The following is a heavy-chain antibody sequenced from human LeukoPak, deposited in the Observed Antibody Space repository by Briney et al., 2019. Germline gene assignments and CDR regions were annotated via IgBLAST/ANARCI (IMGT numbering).Heavy chain of an antibody. CDR3: ARDAESDTGDFLYFDY. CDR1: GGSISSYY. V-gene: IGHV4-59*12. D-gene: IGHD4-17*01. Sequence: SETLSLTCTVSGGSISSYYWSWIRQPPGKGLEWIGYIYYSGSTNYNPSLKSRVIISVDTSKNQFSLKVTSVTAADTAVYYCARDAESDTGDFLYFDYWGQGTLVTVSS. CDR2: IYYSGST. J-gene: IGHJ4*02.